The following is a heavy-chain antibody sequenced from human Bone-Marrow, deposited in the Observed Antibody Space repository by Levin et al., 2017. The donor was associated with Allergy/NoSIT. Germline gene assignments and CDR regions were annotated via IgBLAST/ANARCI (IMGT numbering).Heavy chain of an antibody. V-gene: IGHV4-59*01. CDR3: ARTSLRYFDYLGYFDL. D-gene: IGHD3-9*01. J-gene: IGHJ2*01. CDR1: GAAISIYY. Sequence: SQTLSLTCSVSGAAISIYYWSWIRQPPGKGLEWIGYIYSGGSTNYNPSLKSRVTTSLDTSKSQFSLKLTSVTAADTAVYYCARTSLRYFDYLGYFDLWGRGTLVTVSS. CDR2: IYSGGST.